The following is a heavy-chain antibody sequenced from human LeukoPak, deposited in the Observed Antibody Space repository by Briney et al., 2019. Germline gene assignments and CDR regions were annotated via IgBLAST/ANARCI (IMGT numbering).Heavy chain of an antibody. J-gene: IGHJ4*02. CDR1: GGSISSGYW. D-gene: IGHD2/OR15-2a*01. Sequence: SETLSLTCDVSGGSISSGYWWSWVRQSPGKGLEWIAEIHHSGSANYIPSLKSRVTISVDKSKNQFSVMLTPVTAADTAVYYCARNAYYSADYWGQGTLVTVSS. CDR2: IHHSGSA. CDR3: ARNAYYSADY. V-gene: IGHV4-4*02.